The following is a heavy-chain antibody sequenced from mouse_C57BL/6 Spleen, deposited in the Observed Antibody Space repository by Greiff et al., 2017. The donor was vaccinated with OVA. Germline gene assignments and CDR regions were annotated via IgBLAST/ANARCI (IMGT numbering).Heavy chain of an antibody. CDR3: ARDGDYDLFAY. CDR2: ISDGGSYT. V-gene: IGHV5-4*01. D-gene: IGHD2-4*01. CDR1: GFTFSSYA. J-gene: IGHJ3*01. Sequence: EVMLVESGGGLVKPGGSLKLSCAASGFTFSSYAMSWVRQTPEKRLEWVATISDGGSYTYYPDNVKGRFTISRDNAKNNLYLQMSHLKSEDTAMYYCARDGDYDLFAYWGQGTLVTVSA.